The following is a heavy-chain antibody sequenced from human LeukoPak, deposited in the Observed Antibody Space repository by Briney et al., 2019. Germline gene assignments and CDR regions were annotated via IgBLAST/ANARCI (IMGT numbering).Heavy chain of an antibody. D-gene: IGHD5-18*01. CDR2: ISFDGNNI. V-gene: IGHV3-30*04. J-gene: IGHJ4*02. CDR3: AKALYSYGPLFDY. Sequence: GGSLRLSCAASGFTFSSYAMHWVRQAPGKGLEWVAVISFDGNNIYYADSVKGRFTISRDTSKNTLYLQMNSLRAEDTAVYYCAKALYSYGPLFDYWGQGTLVTVSS. CDR1: GFTFSSYA.